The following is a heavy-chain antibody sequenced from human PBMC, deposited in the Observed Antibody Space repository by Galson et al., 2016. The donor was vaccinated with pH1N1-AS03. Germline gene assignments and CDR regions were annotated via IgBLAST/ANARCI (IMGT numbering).Heavy chain of an antibody. Sequence: SLRLSCAASGFTFSHYSMSWVRQAPGKGLEWVSSISGSSSYIYYADSVEGRFTISRYNAKNSVYPQMNSLRAEDTAVYYCAKDSNEYCSGGNCLAFDIWGQGTVVAVSS. CDR3: AKDSNEYCSGGNCLAFDI. CDR1: GFTFSHYS. J-gene: IGHJ3*02. D-gene: IGHD2-15*01. CDR2: ISGSSSYI. V-gene: IGHV3-21*01.